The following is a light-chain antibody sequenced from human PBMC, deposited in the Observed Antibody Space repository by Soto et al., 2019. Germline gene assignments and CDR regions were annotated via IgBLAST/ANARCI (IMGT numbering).Light chain of an antibody. Sequence: EIVLTQSPGTLSFSPGERATLSCRSSQSVSSSYLAWYQQKPGQAPRILIYGASSRATGIPDRFSGSGSGTDFTLTISSLEPEDSAVYYCQQRHMWPITFGQGTRREIK. CDR1: QSVSSSY. J-gene: IGKJ5*01. CDR3: QQRHMWPIT. V-gene: IGKV3D-20*02. CDR2: GAS.